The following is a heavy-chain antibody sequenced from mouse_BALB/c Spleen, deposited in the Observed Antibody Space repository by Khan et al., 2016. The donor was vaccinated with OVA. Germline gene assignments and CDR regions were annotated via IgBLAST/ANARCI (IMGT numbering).Heavy chain of an antibody. CDR2: IDPFSGGT. D-gene: IGHD2-2*01. CDR3: ARHGYDAWFTY. Sequence: VQLKQSGPELMKPGASVKISCKASGYSFTSYYIHWMMQSHGKSLEWIGYIDPFSGGTTYNQKFKGQATLTVDKSSSTAYILLSNLTSEDSAVYYCARHGYDAWFTYWGQGTLVTVSA. V-gene: IGHV1S135*01. CDR1: GYSFTSYY. J-gene: IGHJ3*01.